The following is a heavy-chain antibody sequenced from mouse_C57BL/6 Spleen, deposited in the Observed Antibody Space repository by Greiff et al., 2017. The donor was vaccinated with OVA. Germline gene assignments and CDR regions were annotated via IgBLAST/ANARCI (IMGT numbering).Heavy chain of an antibody. CDR1: GFTFSDYG. J-gene: IGHJ3*01. D-gene: IGHD4-1*01. V-gene: IGHV5-17*01. Sequence: EVKLMESGGGLVKPGGSLKLSCAASGFTFSDYGMHWVRQAPEKGLEWVAYIIRGSSTLYYADTVKGRFTMSRDNDKNTLFLQMTSLRSEGTAMYYGARPTLGKGRFADWGQGTLVTVSA. CDR2: IIRGSSTL. CDR3: ARPTLGKGRFAD.